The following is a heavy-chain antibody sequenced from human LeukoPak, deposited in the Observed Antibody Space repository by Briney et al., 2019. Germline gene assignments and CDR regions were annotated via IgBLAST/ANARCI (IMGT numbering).Heavy chain of an antibody. Sequence: SETLSLTCTVSGGSISSYYWSWIRQPPGKGLEWIGYIYYSGSTNYNPSLKSRVTISVDTSKNQFSLKLSSVTAADTAVYYCARGITIFGVVTQNWFDPWGQGTLVTVSS. CDR3: ARGITIFGVVTQNWFDP. CDR1: GGSISSYY. D-gene: IGHD3-3*01. V-gene: IGHV4-59*08. J-gene: IGHJ5*02. CDR2: IYYSGST.